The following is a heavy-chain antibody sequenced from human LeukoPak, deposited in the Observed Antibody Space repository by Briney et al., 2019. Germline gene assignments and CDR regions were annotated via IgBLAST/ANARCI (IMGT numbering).Heavy chain of an antibody. CDR3: ARDKAAWYSSSWYYFDY. J-gene: IGHJ4*02. CDR2: ISSGSYTI. V-gene: IGHV3-48*01. D-gene: IGHD6-13*01. CDR1: GFSFSDYS. Sequence: GGSLRLSCAAFGFSFSDYSMNWVRQAPGKGLEWVSYISSGSYTIYYADSVKGRFSISRDNAKKSLYLQMNSLRVEDTAVYYCARDKAAWYSSSWYYFDYWGQGTLVTVSS.